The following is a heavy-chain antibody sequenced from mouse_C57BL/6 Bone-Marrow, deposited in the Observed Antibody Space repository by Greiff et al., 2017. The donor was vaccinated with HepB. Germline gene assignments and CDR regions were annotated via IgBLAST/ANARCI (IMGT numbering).Heavy chain of an antibody. J-gene: IGHJ1*03. CDR3: ARGFYDGYRYFDV. V-gene: IGHV3-6*01. CDR1: GYSITSGYY. D-gene: IGHD2-3*01. Sequence: EVQLLESGPGLVKPSQSLSLTCSVTGYSITSGYYWNWIRQFPGNKLEWMGYISYDGSNNYNPSLKNRISITRDTSKNQFFLKLNSVTTEDTATYYCARGFYDGYRYFDVWGTGTTVTVSS. CDR2: ISYDGSN.